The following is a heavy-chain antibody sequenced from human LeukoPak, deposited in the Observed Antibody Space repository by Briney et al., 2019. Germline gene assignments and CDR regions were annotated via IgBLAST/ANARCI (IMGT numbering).Heavy chain of an antibody. Sequence: ASVKVSCKTSGYTFTAYNMHWVRQAPGQGLEWMGWINPNTGDTNYAQKFQGRVTMTRDTSISTAYMELSRLRSDDTAVYYCAREAWGWGIAVAHPLDYWGQGTLVTVSS. J-gene: IGHJ4*02. CDR3: AREAWGWGIAVAHPLDY. V-gene: IGHV1-2*02. CDR1: GYTFTAYN. CDR2: INPNTGDT. D-gene: IGHD6-19*01.